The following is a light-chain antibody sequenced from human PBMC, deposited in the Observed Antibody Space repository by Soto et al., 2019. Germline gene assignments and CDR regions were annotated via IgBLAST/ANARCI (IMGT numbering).Light chain of an antibody. CDR2: GAS. CDR3: QQYDRSPPVFP. CDR1: QSVSSTY. Sequence: EIVLTQSPGTLSLSPGESATLSCRTSQSVSSTYLAWYQQKPGQAPRLLIYGASSRATGIPDRFSGSGSGTDFTLTISRLEPEDFAVYYWQQYDRSPPVFPFGPGTKVDIK. J-gene: IGKJ3*01. V-gene: IGKV3-20*01.